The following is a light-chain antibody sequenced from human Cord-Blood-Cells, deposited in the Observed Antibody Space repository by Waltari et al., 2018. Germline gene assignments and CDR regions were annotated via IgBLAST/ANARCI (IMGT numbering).Light chain of an antibody. Sequence: SSERTQDPAVSVALGQTVRITCQGDSLRSYYASWYQQKPGQAPVLVIYGKNNRPAGIPDRFSGSSSGNTASLTITGAQAEDEADYYCNSRDSSGNHLVFGGGTK. CDR3: NSRDSSGNHLV. CDR1: SLRSYY. CDR2: GKN. V-gene: IGLV3-19*01. J-gene: IGLJ2*01.